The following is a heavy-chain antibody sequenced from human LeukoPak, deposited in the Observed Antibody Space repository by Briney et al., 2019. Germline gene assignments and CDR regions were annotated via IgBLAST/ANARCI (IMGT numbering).Heavy chain of an antibody. D-gene: IGHD2-2*01. V-gene: IGHV4-38-2*02. CDR2: IYHSGST. J-gene: IGHJ4*02. CDR3: ARDLGVVSSTRSKGDY. Sequence: SETLSLTCTVSGYSISSGYYWGWIRQPPGKGLEWIGSIYHSGSTYYNPSLKSRVTISVDTSKNQFSLKLSSVTAADTAVYYCARDLGVVSSTRSKGDYWGQGTLVTVSS. CDR1: GYSISSGYY.